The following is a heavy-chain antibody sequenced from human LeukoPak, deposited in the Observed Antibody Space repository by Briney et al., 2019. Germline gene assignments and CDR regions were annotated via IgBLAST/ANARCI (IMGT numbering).Heavy chain of an antibody. Sequence: SETLSLTCAVYGGSFSGYYWSWIRQPPGKGLGWIGEINHSGSTNYNPSLKSRVTISVDTSKNQFSLKLSSVTAADTAVYYCARATRVTVTTSIDYWGQGTLVTVSS. V-gene: IGHV4-34*01. CDR3: ARATRVTVTTSIDY. D-gene: IGHD4-17*01. J-gene: IGHJ4*02. CDR2: INHSGST. CDR1: GGSFSGYY.